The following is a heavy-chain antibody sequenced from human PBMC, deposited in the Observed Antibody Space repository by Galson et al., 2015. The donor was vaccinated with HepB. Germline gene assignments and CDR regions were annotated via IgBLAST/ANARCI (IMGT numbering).Heavy chain of an antibody. Sequence: SVKVSCKASGGTFSSYAISWVRQAPGQGLEWMGGIIPIFGTANYTQKFQGRVTITADKSTSTAYMELSSLRSEDTAVYYCARRVPGRDAFDIWGQGTMVTVSS. CDR1: GGTFSSYA. V-gene: IGHV1-69*06. CDR3: ARRVPGRDAFDI. J-gene: IGHJ3*02. CDR2: IIPIFGTA. D-gene: IGHD1-1*01.